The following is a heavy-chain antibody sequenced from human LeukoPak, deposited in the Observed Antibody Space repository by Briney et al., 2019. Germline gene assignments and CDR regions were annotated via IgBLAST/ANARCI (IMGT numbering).Heavy chain of an antibody. Sequence: SGSLSLTRTLSRGSPSVTTYCWGSVRHPPGEWLGWIESMYHSGTIYYNPSLKSRVNILVDASNNKFSLNLSSVTAADTAIYYCARDSMIRGPHDGFDIWGQGTMVTLSS. J-gene: IGHJ3*02. CDR3: ARDSMIRGPHDGFDI. CDR2: MYHSGTI. V-gene: IGHV4-39*07. CDR1: RGSPSVTTYC. D-gene: IGHD3-10*01.